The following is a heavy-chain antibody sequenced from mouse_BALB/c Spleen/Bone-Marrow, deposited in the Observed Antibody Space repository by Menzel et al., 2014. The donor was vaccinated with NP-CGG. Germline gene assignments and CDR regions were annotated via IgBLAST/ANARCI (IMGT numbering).Heavy chain of an antibody. J-gene: IGHJ4*01. D-gene: IGHD1-2*01. V-gene: IGHV2-2*02. CDR3: ASTTALYYYAMDY. CDR2: IWSGGST. Sequence: VMLVESGPGLVQPSQSLSITCTVSGFSLTSYGVHWVRQSPGKGLEWLGVIWSGGSTDYNAAFISRLSISKDNSKSQVFFKMNSLQANDTAIYYCASTTALYYYAMDYWGRGTSVTVSS. CDR1: GFSLTSYG.